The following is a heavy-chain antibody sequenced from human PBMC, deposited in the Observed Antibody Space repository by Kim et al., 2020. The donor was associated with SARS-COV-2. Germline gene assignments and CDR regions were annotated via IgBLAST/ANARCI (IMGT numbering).Heavy chain of an antibody. CDR2: IYSGGTT. D-gene: IGHD6-13*01. CDR1: GFTVSRNY. V-gene: IGHV3-53*01. J-gene: IGHJ4*02. Sequence: GGSLRLSCAASGFTVSRNYMSWVRQAPGKGLEWVAVIYSGGTTYYADSVMGRFTVSRDNSKNTLYLQMNSLRAEDMAAYYCAGEAITAAGTFDYWGQGTLVTVSS. CDR3: AGEAITAAGTFDY.